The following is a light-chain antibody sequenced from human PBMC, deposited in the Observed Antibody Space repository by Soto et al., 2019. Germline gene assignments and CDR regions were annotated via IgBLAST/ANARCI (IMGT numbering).Light chain of an antibody. J-gene: IGKJ4*01. CDR2: AAS. Sequence: DIQMTQSPSSLSASVGDRVTITCRARQDLDRWLAWYQQTPGEAPKVLIYAASNLRSGVPSRFSGSGSGADFSLTSSSLQPEDVATYYCKQSRSFPLTFGGGTKVEIK. CDR1: QDLDRW. CDR3: KQSRSFPLT. V-gene: IGKV1-12*01.